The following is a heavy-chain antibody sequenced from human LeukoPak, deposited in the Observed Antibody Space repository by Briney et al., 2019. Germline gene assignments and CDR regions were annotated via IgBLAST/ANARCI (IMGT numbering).Heavy chain of an antibody. J-gene: IGHJ4*02. CDR3: VRDYSNFVQGD. CDR2: IYSGGET. Sequence: SETLSLTCTVPGDSISSSHYYWGWIRQSPGKGLEWIGSIYSGGETHYNPSLGSRVTIFLDTSKNRFSLNLISVTATDTAVYYCVRDYSNFVQGDWGQGTLVTVSS. V-gene: IGHV4-39*02. D-gene: IGHD4-11*01. CDR1: GDSISSSHYY.